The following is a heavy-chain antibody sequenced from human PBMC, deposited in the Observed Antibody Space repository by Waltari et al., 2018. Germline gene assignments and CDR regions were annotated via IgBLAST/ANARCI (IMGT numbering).Heavy chain of an antibody. J-gene: IGHJ4*02. V-gene: IGHV3-53*01. CDR2: LYSGGGT. D-gene: IGHD1-1*01. Sequence: VQLVESGGGLIQPAGSSRLSCAVSGFTLTSNYLTWLRQAPGEGLEWVAVLYSGGGTYYTDSVKGRFTISRDNSNNTLDLQMTGLRADDTAVYFCARLKQLVYYFDSWGQGTQVTVSS. CDR3: ARLKQLVYYFDS. CDR1: GFTLTSNY.